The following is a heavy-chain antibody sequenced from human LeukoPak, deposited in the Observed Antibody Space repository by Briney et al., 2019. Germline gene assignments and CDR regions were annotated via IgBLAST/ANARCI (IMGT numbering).Heavy chain of an antibody. CDR2: ITSTGTYI. CDR3: ARSVGGTDV. CDR1: GFTFSSYN. J-gene: IGHJ6*02. Sequence: GGSLRLSCAASGFTFSSYNMNWVRQAPGKGLEWVSSITSTGTYIYYGDSVKGRFTISRDNAKNALYLQMNSLRAEDTAVYYCARSVGGTDVWGQGTTVTVSS. D-gene: IGHD1-26*01. V-gene: IGHV3-21*01.